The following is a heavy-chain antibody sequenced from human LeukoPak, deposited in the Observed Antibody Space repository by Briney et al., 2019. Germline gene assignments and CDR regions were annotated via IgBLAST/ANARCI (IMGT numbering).Heavy chain of an antibody. CDR1: GGSFSGYY. Sequence: SETLSLTCAVYGGSFSGYYWSWIRQPPGKGLEWIGEINHSGSTNYNPSLKSRVTISVDTSKNQFSLKPSSVTAADTAVYYCARRTGTKDYWGQGTLVTVSS. CDR2: INHSGST. V-gene: IGHV4-34*01. J-gene: IGHJ4*02. CDR3: ARRTGTKDY. D-gene: IGHD1-7*01.